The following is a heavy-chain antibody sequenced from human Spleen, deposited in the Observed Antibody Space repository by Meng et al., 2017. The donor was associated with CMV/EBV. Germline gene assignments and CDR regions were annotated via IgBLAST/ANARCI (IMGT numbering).Heavy chain of an antibody. J-gene: IGHJ6*02. CDR3: ARDGPSEVPAPSYYYYGMDV. Sequence: GESLKISCAASGFTFSNYWMSWVRQAPGKGLEWVANIKLDGREKYYVDSVKGRFIISRDNAKNSLYLQMNSLRAEDTAVYYCARDGPSEVPAPSYYYYGMDVWGQGTTVTVSS. D-gene: IGHD2-2*01. CDR1: GFTFSNYW. CDR2: IKLDGREK. V-gene: IGHV3-7*01.